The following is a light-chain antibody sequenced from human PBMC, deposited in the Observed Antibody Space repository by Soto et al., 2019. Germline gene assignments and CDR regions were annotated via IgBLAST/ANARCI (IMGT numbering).Light chain of an antibody. V-gene: IGKV3-20*01. J-gene: IGKJ1*01. CDR1: QTVSGSY. CDR2: GEF. Sequence: IVLTQSPATLSLSPGERATLSCRASQTVSGSYLAWYQHKPGQAPRLLIYGEFSRATGIPDRFSGSGSGTDFTLTISRLEPEDFAVYYCQHYGSSPEWTFXQGTKMDIK. CDR3: QHYGSSPEWT.